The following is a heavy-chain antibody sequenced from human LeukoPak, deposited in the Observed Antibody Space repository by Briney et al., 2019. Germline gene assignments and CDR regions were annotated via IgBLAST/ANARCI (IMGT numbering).Heavy chain of an antibody. CDR3: AKGIAPWELLSFDY. CDR2: IYSGGDT. CDR1: GFTVSNSY. V-gene: IGHV3-53*01. D-gene: IGHD1-26*01. Sequence: GGSLRLSCAASGFTVSNSYMTWVRQVSGKGLEWVSVIYSGGDTYYADSVKGRFTISRDNSKNTLYLQMNSLRAEDTAVYYCAKGIAPWELLSFDYWGQGTLVTVSS. J-gene: IGHJ4*02.